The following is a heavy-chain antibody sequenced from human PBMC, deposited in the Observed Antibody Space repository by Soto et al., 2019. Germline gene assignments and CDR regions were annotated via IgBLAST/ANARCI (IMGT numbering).Heavy chain of an antibody. V-gene: IGHV1-18*01. CDR2: ISGYNGDT. Sequence: ASVKVSCKASGYTFASYGISWVRQAPGQGLEWLAWISGYNGDTHYAQKVQGRVTMTTDTSTSTAYMELRSLRSDDTAVYYCARGVGSGSYYNQYNWFDPWGQGTLVTVSS. D-gene: IGHD3-10*01. J-gene: IGHJ5*02. CDR1: GYTFASYG. CDR3: ARGVGSGSYYNQYNWFDP.